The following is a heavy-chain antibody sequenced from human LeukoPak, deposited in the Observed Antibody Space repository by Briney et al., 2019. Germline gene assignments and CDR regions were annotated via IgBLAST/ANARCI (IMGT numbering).Heavy chain of an antibody. CDR3: ARELPFDY. D-gene: IGHD2-15*01. J-gene: IGHJ4*02. CDR1: GFTFSTYN. CDR2: ISGSSTIF. V-gene: IGHV3-48*02. Sequence: GGSLTLSCAASGFTFSTYNMNWVRQAAGKGLEWVSYISGSSTIFFYADSVKGRLTISRDNAKNTLYLQMNRLRDEDTAVYYCARELPFDYWGQGTLVTVSS.